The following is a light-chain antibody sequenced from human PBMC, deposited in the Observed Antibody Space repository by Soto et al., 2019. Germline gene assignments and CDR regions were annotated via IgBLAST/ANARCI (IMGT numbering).Light chain of an antibody. CDR1: ISDVSGYNF. CDR3: SSYTSSNTYV. V-gene: IGLV2-14*03. Sequence: QCVLTQPASVSGSPGQSIAISCTGTISDVSGYNFVSWYQQYPGEAPKLMIYDVSNRPSGVSNRFSGSKSGNTASLTISGLQAEDEADYYCSSYTSSNTYVFGTGTKVTVL. J-gene: IGLJ1*01. CDR2: DVS.